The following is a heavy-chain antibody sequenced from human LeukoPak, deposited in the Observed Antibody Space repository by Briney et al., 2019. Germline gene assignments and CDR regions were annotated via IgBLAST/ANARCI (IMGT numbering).Heavy chain of an antibody. CDR2: IKQDGSEK. CDR1: GFTFSSYW. V-gene: IGHV3-7*01. Sequence: GGSLRLSCAASGFTFSSYWMSWVRQAPGKGLEWVANIKQDGSEKYYVDSVKGRFTISRDNAKNSLYRQMNSLRAEDTAVYYCARGRGRHYDFWSGYYPPTVYYYMDVWGKGTTVTVSS. D-gene: IGHD3-3*01. J-gene: IGHJ6*03. CDR3: ARGRGRHYDFWSGYYPPTVYYYMDV.